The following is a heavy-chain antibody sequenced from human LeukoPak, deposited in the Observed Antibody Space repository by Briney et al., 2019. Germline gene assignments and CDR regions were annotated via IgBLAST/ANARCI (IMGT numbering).Heavy chain of an antibody. V-gene: IGHV1-69*13. CDR3: ARDPRLRPYTLFDY. J-gene: IGHJ4*02. Sequence: SVKVSCKASGGTFSSYAISWVRQAPGQGLEWMGGIIPIFGTANYAQKFQGRVTITADESTSTAYMELSSLRSEDTAVYYCARDPRLRPYTLFDYWGQGTLVTVSS. CDR2: IIPIFGTA. CDR1: GGTFSSYA. D-gene: IGHD5-12*01.